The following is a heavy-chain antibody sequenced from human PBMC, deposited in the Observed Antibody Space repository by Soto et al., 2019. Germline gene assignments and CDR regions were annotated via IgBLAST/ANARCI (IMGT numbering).Heavy chain of an antibody. Sequence: PGGSLRLSCAASGFTFSNAWMNWVRQAPGKGLEWVGRIKSKTDGGTTDYAAPVKGRFTISRDDSKNTLYLQMNSLKTEDTAVYYCTTEGPSSGPYLIRWYYGMDVWGQGTTVTVSS. V-gene: IGHV3-15*07. D-gene: IGHD4-17*01. CDR2: IKSKTDGGTT. CDR1: GFTFSNAW. J-gene: IGHJ6*02. CDR3: TTEGPSSGPYLIRWYYGMDV.